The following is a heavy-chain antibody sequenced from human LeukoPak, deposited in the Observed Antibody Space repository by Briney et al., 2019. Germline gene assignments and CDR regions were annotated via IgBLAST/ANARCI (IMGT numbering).Heavy chain of an antibody. V-gene: IGHV1-18*01. J-gene: IGHJ4*02. CDR2: ISAYNGNT. Sequence: ASVKVSCKASGYTFNSYDISWVRQAPGQGLEWMGWISAYNGNTDSAQKFQDRVTMTTDTSTSTAYMELRSLRSDDTAVYYCARHSFTYYYDSSGYSDYWGQGTLVTVSS. CDR3: ARHSFTYYYDSSGYSDY. D-gene: IGHD3-22*01. CDR1: GYTFNSYD.